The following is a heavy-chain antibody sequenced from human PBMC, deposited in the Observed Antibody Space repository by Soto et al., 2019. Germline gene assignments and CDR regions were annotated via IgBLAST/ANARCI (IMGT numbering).Heavy chain of an antibody. CDR1: GFTFSDHY. V-gene: IGHV3-72*01. Sequence: EVQLVESGGGLVQPGGSLRLSCAASGFTFSDHYMDWVRQAPGEGLEWVGRTRNKANSYTTEYAASVKGRFTISRDDSEKSLHLQMNSLKKEDTDVYYCARANGSSWADHASDIWGQGTMVTDSS. CDR2: TRNKANSYTT. D-gene: IGHD6-13*01. CDR3: ARANGSSWADHASDI. J-gene: IGHJ3*02.